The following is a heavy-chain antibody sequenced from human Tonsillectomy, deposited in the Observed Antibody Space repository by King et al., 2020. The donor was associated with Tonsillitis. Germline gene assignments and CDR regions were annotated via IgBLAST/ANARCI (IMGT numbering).Heavy chain of an antibody. V-gene: IGHV4-59*08. CDR1: GGSISSNY. CDR2: IHKSGYT. Sequence: QLQESGPRLVKTSETLSLTCTVSGGSISSNYWSWFRQPPGKGLEWMGYIHKSGYTNYNAPLKSRVTMSVDTSKNQFSLKLSSVTSADTAVYYCARHSGSHYDVCDIWGQGTVVTVSS. J-gene: IGHJ3*02. CDR3: ARHSGSHYDVCDI. D-gene: IGHD3-10*01.